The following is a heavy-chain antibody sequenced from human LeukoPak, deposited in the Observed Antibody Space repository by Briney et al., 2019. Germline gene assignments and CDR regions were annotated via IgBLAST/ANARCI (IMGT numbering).Heavy chain of an antibody. CDR2: ISWNSGSI. CDR1: GFTFDDYA. Sequence: GRSLRLSCAASGFTFDDYAMHWVRQAPGKGLEWVSGISWNSGSIGYADSVEGRFTISRDNAKNSLYLQMNSLRAEDTALYYCAKDVAWELLHTFGYWGQGTLVTVSS. D-gene: IGHD1-26*01. CDR3: AKDVAWELLHTFGY. V-gene: IGHV3-9*01. J-gene: IGHJ4*02.